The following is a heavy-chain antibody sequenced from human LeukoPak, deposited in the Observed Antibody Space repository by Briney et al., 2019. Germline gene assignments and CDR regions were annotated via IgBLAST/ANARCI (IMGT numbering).Heavy chain of an antibody. CDR2: IRRRRYGGTT. J-gene: IGHJ6*03. D-gene: IGHD6-6*01. Sequence: GGSLRLSCTASGFIFADNPLNWVRQAPGKGLEWVGLIRRRRYGGTTEYVASVNGRFSISRDDSKNIVYLQMNSLRDEDTAVYFCTRISSSPAALYYYYMDVWGKGIPVTVSS. CDR1: GFIFADNP. V-gene: IGHV3-49*04. CDR3: TRISSSPAALYYYYMDV.